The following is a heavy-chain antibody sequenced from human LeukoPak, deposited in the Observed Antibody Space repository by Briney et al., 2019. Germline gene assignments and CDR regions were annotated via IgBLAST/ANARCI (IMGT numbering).Heavy chain of an antibody. CDR2: IYYSGST. CDR1: GGSISSGGYY. V-gene: IGHV4-31*03. D-gene: IGHD6-19*01. J-gene: IGHJ6*02. CDR3: ARVAMAGPPRYYYYYGMDV. Sequence: SQTLSLTCTVSGGSISSGGYYWSWIRQHPGKGLEWIGYIYYSGSTYYNPSLKSRVTISVDTSENQFSLKLSSVTAADTAVYYCARVAMAGPPRYYYYYGMDVWGQGTTVTVSS.